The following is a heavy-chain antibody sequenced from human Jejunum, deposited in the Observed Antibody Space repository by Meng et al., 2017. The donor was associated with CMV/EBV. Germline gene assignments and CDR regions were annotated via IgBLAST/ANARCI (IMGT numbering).Heavy chain of an antibody. Sequence: MPWVRQAPSTGLEGLGVIWRDGGSKLDAASVKGPFAISRDHSQSTMYLQMNDLRPEDTAVYYCARDRSSGLSYGTYYFYYGMDVWGQGTKVTVSS. CDR2: IWRDGGSK. V-gene: IGHV3-33*01. J-gene: IGHJ6*02. CDR3: ARDRSSGLSYGTYYFYYGMDV. D-gene: IGHD3-22*01.